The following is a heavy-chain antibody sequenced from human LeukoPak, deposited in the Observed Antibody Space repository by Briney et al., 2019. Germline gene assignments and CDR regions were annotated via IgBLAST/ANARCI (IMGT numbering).Heavy chain of an antibody. Sequence: SETLSLTCTVSGGSISSGSYYWSWIRQPAGKGLEWIGRIYTSGSTNYNPSLKSRVTISVDTSKNQFSLKLSSVTAADTAVYYCARTPITMVRGPYFDYWGQGTLVTVSS. D-gene: IGHD3-10*01. V-gene: IGHV4-61*02. CDR1: GGSISSGSYY. CDR3: ARTPITMVRGPYFDY. CDR2: IYTSGST. J-gene: IGHJ4*02.